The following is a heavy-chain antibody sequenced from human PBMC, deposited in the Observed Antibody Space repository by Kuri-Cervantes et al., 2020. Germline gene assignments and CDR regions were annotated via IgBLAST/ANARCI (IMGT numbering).Heavy chain of an antibody. CDR1: GFIFSSYG. V-gene: IGHV3-30*02. CDR2: IRYDGSNK. J-gene: IGHJ3*02. CDR3: ARASRRRNWNDLPIRGAFDI. D-gene: IGHD1-1*01. Sequence: GGSLRLSCAASGFIFSSYGMHWVRQAPGKGLEWVAFIRYDGSNKYYADSVKGRFTISRDNSKNTLYLQMNSLRAEDTAVYYCARASRRRNWNDLPIRGAFDIWGQGTMVTVSS.